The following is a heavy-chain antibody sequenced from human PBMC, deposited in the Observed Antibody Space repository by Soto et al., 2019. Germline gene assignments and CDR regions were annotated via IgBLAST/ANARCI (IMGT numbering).Heavy chain of an antibody. D-gene: IGHD3-16*02. CDR2: IYHSGST. CDR1: GGSISSSSYY. CDR3: ARLYGLDAFDF. V-gene: IGHV4-30-2*01. Sequence: SETLSLTCTVSGGSISSSSYYWGWIRQPPGKGLEWIGYIYHSGSTYYNPSLKSRVTISVDRSKNQFSLKLSSVTAADTAVYYCARLYGLDAFDFWGQGTMVTVSS. J-gene: IGHJ3*01.